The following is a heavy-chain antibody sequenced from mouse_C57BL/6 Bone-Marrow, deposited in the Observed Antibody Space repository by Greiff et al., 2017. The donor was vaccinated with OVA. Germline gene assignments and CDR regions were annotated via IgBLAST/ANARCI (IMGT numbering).Heavy chain of an antibody. V-gene: IGHV2-9-1*01. CDR2: IWTGGGT. J-gene: IGHJ2*01. CDR1: GFSLTSYA. D-gene: IGHD2-4*01. Sequence: VQVVESGPGLVAPSQSLSITCTVSGFSLTSYAISWVRQPPGKGLEWLGVIWTGGGTNYNSALKSRLSISKDNSKSQVFLKMDSLQTDDTARYYCARWMGAYYDYDEGFDYWGQGTTLTVSS. CDR3: ARWMGAYYDYDEGFDY.